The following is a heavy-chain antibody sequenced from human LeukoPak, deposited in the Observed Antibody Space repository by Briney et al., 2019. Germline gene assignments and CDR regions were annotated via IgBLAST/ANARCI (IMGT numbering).Heavy chain of an antibody. CDR1: GGSISSSSYY. V-gene: IGHV4-61*05. CDR3: ARLPTGSYYYYYMDV. Sequence: NPSETLSLTCTVSGGSISSSSYYWGWIRQPPGKGLEWIGYIYYSGSTNYNPSLKSRVTISVDTSKNQFSLKLSSVTAADTAVYYCARLPTGSYYYYYMDVWGKGTTVTVSS. D-gene: IGHD3-10*01. J-gene: IGHJ6*03. CDR2: IYYSGST.